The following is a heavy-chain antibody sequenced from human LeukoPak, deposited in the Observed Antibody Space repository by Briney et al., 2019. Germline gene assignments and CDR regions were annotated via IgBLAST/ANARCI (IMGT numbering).Heavy chain of an antibody. CDR2: IYSGGST. CDR1: GFTVSSNY. D-gene: IGHD4-23*01. J-gene: IGHJ6*03. V-gene: IGHV3-53*01. Sequence: PGGSLRLSCAASGFTVSSNYMSWVRQAPGKGLEWVSVIYSGGSTYYADSVKGRFTISRDNSKNTLYLQMNRLRAEDTAVYYCARATVVTPWYHYYMDVWGKGTTVTVSS. CDR3: ARATVVTPWYHYYMDV.